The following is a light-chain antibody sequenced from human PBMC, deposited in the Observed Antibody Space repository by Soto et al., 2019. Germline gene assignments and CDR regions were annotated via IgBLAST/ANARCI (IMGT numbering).Light chain of an antibody. CDR3: QQYNNWLRT. J-gene: IGKJ1*01. CDR2: GAC. CDR1: QRVSSN. Sequence: EIVMTQSPATLSGSPGERATLSCRASQRVSSNLAWYQQKHGQAPRHLIYGACTSATGIPARFSGSGSGTEVTLTICSLQSEDLAVYYCQQYNNWLRTFGQGTKVDIK. V-gene: IGKV3-15*01.